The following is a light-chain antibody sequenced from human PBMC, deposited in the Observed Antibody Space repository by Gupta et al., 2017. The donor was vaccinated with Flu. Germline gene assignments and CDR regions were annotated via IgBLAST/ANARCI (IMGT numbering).Light chain of an antibody. CDR2: SNN. V-gene: IGLV1-44*01. CDR3: AGWDDSLNGPV. CDR1: SSNIGNNT. J-gene: IGLJ2*01. Sequence: QSVLTQPPSASGTPGQRVTISCSGSSSNIGNNTVYWYQQLPGTAPKLLIYSNNQRPSGVPDRFSGSKSGTSASLAISGLQSEDEADYYCAGWDDSLNGPVFGGGTKLTVL.